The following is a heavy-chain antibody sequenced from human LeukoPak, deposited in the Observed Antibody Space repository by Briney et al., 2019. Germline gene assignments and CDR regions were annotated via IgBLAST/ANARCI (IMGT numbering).Heavy chain of an antibody. Sequence: GGSLRLSCAASGFTFSSYAMHWVRQAPGKGLEWVAVISYDGSNKYYADSVKGRFTISRDNSKNTLYLQMNSLRAEDTAVYYCARGLGDIVLMVYAEVAFDYWGQGTLVTVSS. CDR1: GFTFSSYA. J-gene: IGHJ4*02. CDR2: ISYDGSNK. CDR3: ARGLGDIVLMVYAEVAFDY. D-gene: IGHD2-8*01. V-gene: IGHV3-30*01.